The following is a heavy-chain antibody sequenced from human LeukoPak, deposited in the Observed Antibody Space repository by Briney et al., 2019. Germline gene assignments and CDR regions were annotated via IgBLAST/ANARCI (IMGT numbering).Heavy chain of an antibody. V-gene: IGHV3-23*01. D-gene: IGHD3-10*01. Sequence: GGSLRLSCAASGFIFSSYAMSWVRQAPGKGLEWVSGISGSGGSTYYADSVKGRFTISRDNSKNTLYLQMNSLRAEDTAVYYCAKDPTPMVRGVLPDYWGQGTLVTVSS. CDR1: GFIFSSYA. CDR2: ISGSGGST. CDR3: AKDPTPMVRGVLPDY. J-gene: IGHJ4*02.